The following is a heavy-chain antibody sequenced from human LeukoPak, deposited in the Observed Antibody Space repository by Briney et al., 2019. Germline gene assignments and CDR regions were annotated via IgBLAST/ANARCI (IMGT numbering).Heavy chain of an antibody. CDR2: ISSSSSTI. Sequence: GGSLRLSCAASGFTFSSYSMNWVRQAPGKGLEWVSYISSSSSTIYYADSVKGRFTISRDNAKNSLYLQMNSLRAEDTAVYYCARDHHYYVSSGYHKIRSGASDIWGQGTMVTVSS. CDR1: GFTFSSYS. D-gene: IGHD3-22*01. V-gene: IGHV3-48*01. J-gene: IGHJ3*02. CDR3: ARDHHYYVSSGYHKIRSGASDI.